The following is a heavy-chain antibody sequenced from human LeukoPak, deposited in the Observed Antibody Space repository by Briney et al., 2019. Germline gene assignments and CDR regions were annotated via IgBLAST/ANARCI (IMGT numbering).Heavy chain of an antibody. Sequence: RASVTLSCTKTASTRRRLWISWVRQASKKRLEWVSGICGSGGSTYYADSVKGRFTISRDNSKNTLYLQMNSLRAEDTAVYYCAKARNYYDSSGYWDYWGQGTLVTVSS. CDR1: ASTRRRLW. V-gene: IGHV3-23*01. D-gene: IGHD3-22*01. CDR3: AKARNYYDSSGYWDY. CDR2: ICGSGGST. J-gene: IGHJ4*02.